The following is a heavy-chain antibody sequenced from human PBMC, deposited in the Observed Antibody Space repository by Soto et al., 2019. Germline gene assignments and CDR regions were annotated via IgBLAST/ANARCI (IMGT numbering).Heavy chain of an antibody. CDR1: GFTFTSSS. Sequence: SVKVSCKASGFTFTSSSVQWVLQARGRRLEWIGWIVVGSGNTNYAQKFQERVTITRDMSTSTAYMELSSLRSEDTAVYYCAANGYYDSSGYYLRDYWGQGTLVTVSS. CDR3: AANGYYDSSGYYLRDY. CDR2: IVVGSGNT. D-gene: IGHD3-22*01. V-gene: IGHV1-58*01. J-gene: IGHJ4*02.